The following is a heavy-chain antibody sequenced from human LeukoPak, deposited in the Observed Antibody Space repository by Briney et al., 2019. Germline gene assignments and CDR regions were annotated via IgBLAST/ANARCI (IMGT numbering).Heavy chain of an antibody. V-gene: IGHV4-59*08. Sequence: PSETLSLTCTVSGGSISRYYWSWIRQAPGKGLEWIGYIYSSGSTVYNPSLKSRVTISVDTSKNEVSLKLNSVTAADTAVYYCARQDSGWPNWFDPWGQGTLVTVSS. D-gene: IGHD6-19*01. CDR1: GGSISRYY. J-gene: IGHJ5*02. CDR2: IYSSGST. CDR3: ARQDSGWPNWFDP.